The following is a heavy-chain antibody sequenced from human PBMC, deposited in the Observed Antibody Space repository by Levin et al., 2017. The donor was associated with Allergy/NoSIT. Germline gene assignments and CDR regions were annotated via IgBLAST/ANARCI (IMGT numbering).Heavy chain of an antibody. J-gene: IGHJ5*02. CDR1: DDSVTSGSYY. D-gene: IGHD4-17*01. CDR2: VHYTGFT. Sequence: SETLSLTCTVSDDSVTSGSYYWSWIRQSPGKGLEWIGYVHYTGFTNYNPSLKSRITISIETSKNEFSLRLTSVTGADTAIYYCARGAVNWFDPWGQGTLVSVSS. CDR3: ARGAVNWFDP. V-gene: IGHV4-61*01.